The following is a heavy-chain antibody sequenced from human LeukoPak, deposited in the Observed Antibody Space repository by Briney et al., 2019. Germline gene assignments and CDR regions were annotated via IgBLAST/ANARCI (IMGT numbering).Heavy chain of an antibody. CDR2: INIHGTGT. J-gene: IGHJ4*02. CDR3: ARDWRHHVDY. V-gene: IGHV3-74*01. CDR1: GFSFSSYW. D-gene: IGHD1-14*01. Sequence: GGSLRLSCAASGFSFSSYWMHWVRQAPGKGLVWVSGINIHGTGTIYADSVKGRFTISRDNAKNTLYLQMNSLRAEDTAVYYCARDWRHHVDYWGQGILVTVSS.